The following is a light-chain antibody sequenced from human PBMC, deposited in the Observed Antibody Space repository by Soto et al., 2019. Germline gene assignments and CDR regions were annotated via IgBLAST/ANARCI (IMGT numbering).Light chain of an antibody. V-gene: IGKV3-20*01. Sequence: EIIMTQSPATLSVSPGEGVTLSCRASQGIGDTLAWYQHKPGQTPRLLIYDTSARATGVPARFSGSGTGTDFTLTISRLEPEDFAVYYCQQYGSSPRLTFGGGTKVDIK. CDR1: QGIGDT. CDR3: QQYGSSPRLT. J-gene: IGKJ4*01. CDR2: DTS.